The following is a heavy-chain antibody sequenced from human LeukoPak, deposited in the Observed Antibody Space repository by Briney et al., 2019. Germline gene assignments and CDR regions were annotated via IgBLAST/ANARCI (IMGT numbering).Heavy chain of an antibody. J-gene: IGHJ3*02. V-gene: IGHV3-48*01. CDR1: GFTFSSYS. CDR2: ISSSSSTYI. Sequence: QTGGSLRLSCAASGFTFSSYSMNWVRQAPGKGLEWVSYISSSSSTYIYYADSVKGRFTISRDNAKNSLYLQMNSLRAEDTAVYYCARDRSGVDGAPDAFDIWGQGTVVTVSS. CDR3: ARDRSGVDGAPDAFDI. D-gene: IGHD4-17*01.